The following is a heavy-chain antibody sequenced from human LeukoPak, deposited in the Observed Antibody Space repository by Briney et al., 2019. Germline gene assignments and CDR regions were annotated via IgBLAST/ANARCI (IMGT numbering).Heavy chain of an antibody. D-gene: IGHD6-13*01. CDR2: IYYSVST. J-gene: IGHJ3*02. CDR1: GGAISSSSYY. CDR3: ARPGYSRDHDAFDI. Sequence: PSHTLALPCTVSGGAISSSSYYWGWIRRPPGKGLEGMGGIYYSVSTYSTPSFKSRLTISVDTSKILFSLKLSSVTAADTAVYYCARPGYSRDHDAFDIWGQGTMVTVSS. V-gene: IGHV4-39*01.